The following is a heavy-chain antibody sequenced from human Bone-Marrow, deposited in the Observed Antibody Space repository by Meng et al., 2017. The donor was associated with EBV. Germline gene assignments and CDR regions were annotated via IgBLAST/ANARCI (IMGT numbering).Heavy chain of an antibody. J-gene: IGHJ5*02. D-gene: IGHD3-10*01. V-gene: IGHV1-69*01. Sequence: QVELGQLGAEGKKPGSSVKVSCKASGGTFSSYAISWVRQAPGQGLEWMGGIIPIFGTANYAQKFQGRVTITADESTSTAYMELSSLRSEDTAVYYCARGAVRGVIHWFDPWGQGTLVTVSS. CDR1: GGTFSSYA. CDR2: IIPIFGTA. CDR3: ARGAVRGVIHWFDP.